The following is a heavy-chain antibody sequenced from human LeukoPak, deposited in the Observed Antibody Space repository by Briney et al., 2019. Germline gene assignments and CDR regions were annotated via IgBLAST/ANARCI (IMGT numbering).Heavy chain of an antibody. CDR2: IWYDGSNK. V-gene: IGHV3-33*01. J-gene: IGHJ4*02. Sequence: GGSLRLSCAASGFTFSDYGMHWVRQAPGKGLEWVAVIWYDGSNKYYADSVKGRFTISRDNSKNSLYLQMNSLRAEDTAVYYCARGYDFWSGFYALDYWGQGTLVTVSS. CDR1: GFTFSDYG. D-gene: IGHD3-3*01. CDR3: ARGYDFWSGFYALDY.